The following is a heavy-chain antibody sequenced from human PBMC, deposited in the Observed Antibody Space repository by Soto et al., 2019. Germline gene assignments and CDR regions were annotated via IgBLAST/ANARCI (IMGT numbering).Heavy chain of an antibody. V-gene: IGHV4-34*01. D-gene: IGHD4-4*01. J-gene: IGHJ5*02. Sequence: QVQLQQWGAGLLKPSETLSLTCAVYGGSFSAYYWSWIRQPPGKGLDWIGEINHSGSTNYNPSLKSRVTISVDTSKYQCSLKLSSVTAADTAVYYCARHYRDYGNYGGSRIDPWGQGTLVTVSS. CDR1: GGSFSAYY. CDR3: ARHYRDYGNYGGSRIDP. CDR2: INHSGST.